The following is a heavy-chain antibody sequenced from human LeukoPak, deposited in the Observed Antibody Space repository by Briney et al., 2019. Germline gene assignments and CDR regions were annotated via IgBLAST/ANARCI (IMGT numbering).Heavy chain of an antibody. V-gene: IGHV3-74*01. Sequence: GGSLRLSCAASGFTFSTYWMHWVRQAPGKGLVWVARINTDGSRTDYADSVKGRFTISRDNAKNTLYLQMNSLRAEDTAVYYCAKDPRGNRDYWGQGTLVTVSS. D-gene: IGHD4-23*01. CDR1: GFTFSTYW. CDR3: AKDPRGNRDY. CDR2: INTDGSRT. J-gene: IGHJ4*02.